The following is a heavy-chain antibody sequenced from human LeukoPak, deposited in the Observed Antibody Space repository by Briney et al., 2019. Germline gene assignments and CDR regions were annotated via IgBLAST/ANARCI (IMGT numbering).Heavy chain of an antibody. CDR1: GYNFCKYR. Sequence: TGESLKISCKASGYNFCKYRIGWVRQMPGKGLEWMGIKYPGDSDARYSPSFQGQATMSADKYINTAHLQWSSLKASDTAIYYCVRRLAIGTFASDPDGFDYWGQGTLVTVSS. CDR2: KYPGDSDA. J-gene: IGHJ4*02. V-gene: IGHV5-51*01. CDR3: VRRLAIGTFASDPDGFDY. D-gene: IGHD3-16*01.